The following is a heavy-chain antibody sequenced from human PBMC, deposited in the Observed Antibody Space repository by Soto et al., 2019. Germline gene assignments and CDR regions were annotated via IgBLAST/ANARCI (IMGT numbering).Heavy chain of an antibody. CDR2: IWYDGSNK. CDR3: ARILPERQQLAIDY. CDR1: GFAFSDFG. Sequence: QVQLVESGGGAVQPGMSLRLSCAASGFAFSDFGMHWVRQAPGKGLEWVTVIWYDGSNKNYADSVKGRFTISRDNSKNTLNLQMNTLRAEDTAVYYCARILPERQQLAIDYWGQGTLVTVSS. J-gene: IGHJ4*02. D-gene: IGHD6-13*01. V-gene: IGHV3-33*01.